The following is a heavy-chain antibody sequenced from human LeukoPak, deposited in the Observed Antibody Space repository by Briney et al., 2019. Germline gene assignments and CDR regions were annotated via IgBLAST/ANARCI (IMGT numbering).Heavy chain of an antibody. CDR1: GFTFSTYN. J-gene: IGHJ3*02. CDR2: ISGSGGST. Sequence: PGGSLRLSCEASGFTFSTYNMNWVRQAPGKGLEWVSAISGSGGSTYYADSVKGRFTISRDNSKNTLYLQMNSLRAEDTAVYYCARVGVRSSSDRGGSVGAFDIWGQGTMVTVSS. D-gene: IGHD6-6*01. CDR3: ARVGVRSSSDRGGSVGAFDI. V-gene: IGHV3-23*01.